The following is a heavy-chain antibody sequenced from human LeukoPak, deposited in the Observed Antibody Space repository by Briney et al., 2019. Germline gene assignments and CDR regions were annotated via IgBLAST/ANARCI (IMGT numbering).Heavy chain of an antibody. CDR1: GYTFTSYG. CDR3: ARRPPYCGGDCYADY. J-gene: IGHJ4*02. D-gene: IGHD2-21*02. Sequence: ASVTVSCKASGYTFTSYGISWVRQAPGQGLEWMGWISAYNGNTNYAQKLQGRVTMTTDTSTSTAYMELRSLRSDDTAVYYCARRPPYCGGDCYADYWGQGTLVTVSS. CDR2: ISAYNGNT. V-gene: IGHV1-18*01.